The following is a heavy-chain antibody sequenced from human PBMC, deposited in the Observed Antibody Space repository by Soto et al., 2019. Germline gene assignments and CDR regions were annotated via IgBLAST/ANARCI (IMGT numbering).Heavy chain of an antibody. CDR1: GGSISSSSYY. Sequence: SETLSLTCTVSGGSISSSSYYWGWIRQPPGKGLEWIGSIYYSGSTYYNPSLKSRVTISVDTSKNQFSLKLSSVTAADTAVYYCARDNSSSWQTKNYYFDYWGQGTLVTVSS. V-gene: IGHV4-39*02. D-gene: IGHD6-13*01. J-gene: IGHJ4*02. CDR3: ARDNSSSWQTKNYYFDY. CDR2: IYYSGST.